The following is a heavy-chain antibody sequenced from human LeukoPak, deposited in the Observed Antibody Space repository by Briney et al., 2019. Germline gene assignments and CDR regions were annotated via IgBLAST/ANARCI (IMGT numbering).Heavy chain of an antibody. V-gene: IGHV4-39*07. CDR2: INHSGST. CDR1: GDSISTSNSY. CDR3: ARGPSAPFDY. Sequence: SETPSLTCTVSGDSISTSNSYWGWIRQPPGKGLEWIGEINHSGSTNYNPSLKSRVTISVDTSKNQFSLKLSSVTAADTAVYYCARGPSAPFDYWGQGTLVTVSS. J-gene: IGHJ4*02.